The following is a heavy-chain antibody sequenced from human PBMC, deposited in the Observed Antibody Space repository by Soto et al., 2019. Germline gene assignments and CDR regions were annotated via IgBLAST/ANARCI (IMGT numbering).Heavy chain of an antibody. Sequence: SETLSLTCNVSGGSISSGGYYWNWIRQPPGKGLEWIGYIYYSGSTYYNPSLKSRVTISVDTSKNQFSLKLSSVTAADTAVYYCAREVGSYYDMGHYYGMDDWGQGTTVTVSS. CDR2: IYYSGST. CDR3: AREVGSYYDMGHYYGMDD. CDR1: GGSISSGGYY. V-gene: IGHV4-30-4*08. D-gene: IGHD1-26*01. J-gene: IGHJ6*02.